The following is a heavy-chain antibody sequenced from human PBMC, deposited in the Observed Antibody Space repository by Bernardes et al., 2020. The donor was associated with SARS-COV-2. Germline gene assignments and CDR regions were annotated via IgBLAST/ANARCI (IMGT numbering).Heavy chain of an antibody. CDR2: IYYSGRT. Sequence: SETLSLTCTVSGGSISSGSYYWSWIRQHPGKGLEWIGYIYYSGRTYYSPSLKSRLTISVDTSENQFSLRLNSVTAADTAVYFCARAGYSNGHHYYLDLWGRGTLVTVSS. CDR1: GGSISSGSYY. J-gene: IGHJ2*01. CDR3: ARAGYSNGHHYYLDL. D-gene: IGHD4-4*01. V-gene: IGHV4-31*03.